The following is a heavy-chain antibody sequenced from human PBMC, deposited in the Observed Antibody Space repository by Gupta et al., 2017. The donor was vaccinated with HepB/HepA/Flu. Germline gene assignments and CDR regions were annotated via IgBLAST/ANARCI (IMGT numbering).Heavy chain of an antibody. D-gene: IGHD3-10*01. Sequence: QLQLQESGPGLVKPSETLSLTCTVSSGSISSSSYYWGWIRQPSGKGLEWIGIIYYSGITYYNPSLKSPVTISVDTSKNQFSLKLGSVTAADTAVYYCARSPYYYGAGNYYQYYFDYWGQGTLVTVSS. CDR2: IYYSGIT. J-gene: IGHJ4*02. CDR1: SGSISSSSYY. CDR3: ARSPYYYGAGNYYQYYFDY. V-gene: IGHV4-39*01.